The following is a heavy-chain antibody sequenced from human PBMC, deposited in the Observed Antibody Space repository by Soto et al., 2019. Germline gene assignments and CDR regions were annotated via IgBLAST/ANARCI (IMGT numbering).Heavy chain of an antibody. D-gene: IGHD3-22*01. CDR1: GGSISSGGYY. V-gene: IGHV4-31*03. CDR2: IYYSGST. Sequence: SETLSLTCTVSGGSISSGGYYWSWIRQHPGKGLEWIGYIYYSGSTYYNPSLKSRVTISVDTSKNQFSLKLSSVTAADTAVYYCARGPRYDSSGYYYYYGMDVRGQGTTVTVSS. CDR3: ARGPRYDSSGYYYYYGMDV. J-gene: IGHJ6*02.